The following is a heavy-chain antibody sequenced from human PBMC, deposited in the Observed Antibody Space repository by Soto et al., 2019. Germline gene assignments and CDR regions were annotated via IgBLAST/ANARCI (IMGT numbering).Heavy chain of an antibody. Sequence: ASLKGSRKTSWYNFTDHKIHRGRTAPGQGLEWMGWVDPNGGGSNSAQKFQGSVTMTWDTSITTAYLDLTRLTTNDTATYFCATWVDYGDFEGFDFWGQGTLVTVSS. CDR2: VDPNGGGS. D-gene: IGHD4-17*01. V-gene: IGHV1-2*04. J-gene: IGHJ4*02. CDR3: ATWVDYGDFEGFDF. CDR1: WYNFTDHK.